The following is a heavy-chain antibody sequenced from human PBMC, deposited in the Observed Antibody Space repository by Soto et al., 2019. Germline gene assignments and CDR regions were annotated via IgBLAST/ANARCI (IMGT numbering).Heavy chain of an antibody. J-gene: IGHJ4*02. CDR3: ARRIVGATSFMK. D-gene: IGHD1-26*01. Sequence: YISCALYGGCVCGYYWSGIRQTPGKGLEWIGEINHSGSTNYNPSLKSRVTISVDTSKNQFSLKLSSVTAADTAVYYCARRIVGATSFMKWGQGTLVTVS. CDR2: INHSGST. CDR1: GGCVCGYY. V-gene: IGHV4-34*01.